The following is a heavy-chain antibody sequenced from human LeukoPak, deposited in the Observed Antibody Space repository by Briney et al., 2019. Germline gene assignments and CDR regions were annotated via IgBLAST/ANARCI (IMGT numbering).Heavy chain of an antibody. Sequence: PKASLKVSCTASGYTLTSYDINWVRQATGQGLEWMGWMNPNSGNTGYAQKFQGRVTMTRNTSISTAYMELSSLRSEDTAVYYCARGLGSYTIYEAWGQGTLVTVSS. CDR1: GYTLTSYD. CDR3: ARGLGSYTIYEA. CDR2: MNPNSGNT. V-gene: IGHV1-8*01. D-gene: IGHD1-26*01. J-gene: IGHJ5*02.